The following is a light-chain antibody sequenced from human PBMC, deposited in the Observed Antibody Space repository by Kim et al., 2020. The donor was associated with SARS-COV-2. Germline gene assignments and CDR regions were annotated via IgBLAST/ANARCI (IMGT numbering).Light chain of an antibody. CDR1: QSVGRY. CDR2: DAT. CDR3: QQRYDWPLT. J-gene: IGKJ4*01. Sequence: EIVLTQSPATLSLSPGDRATLSCRASQSVGRYLAWYQQKPGQAPRLLIYDATSRATGVPARFSGSESGSDFTLSISSLEPEDFAVYYCQQRYDWPLTFGGGTKVDIK. V-gene: IGKV3-11*01.